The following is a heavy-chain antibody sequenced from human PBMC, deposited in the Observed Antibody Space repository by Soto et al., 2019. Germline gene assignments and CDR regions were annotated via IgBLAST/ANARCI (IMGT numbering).Heavy chain of an antibody. Sequence: GSLRLSCAASGFTFSSYAMSWVRQAPGKGLEWVSAISGSGGSTYYADSVKGRFTISRDNSKNTLYLQMNSLRAEDTAVYYCAKDRELPDYYDSSGYPKVPFDYWGQGTLVTVSS. V-gene: IGHV3-23*01. J-gene: IGHJ4*02. CDR2: ISGSGGST. CDR3: AKDRELPDYYDSSGYPKVPFDY. CDR1: GFTFSSYA. D-gene: IGHD3-22*01.